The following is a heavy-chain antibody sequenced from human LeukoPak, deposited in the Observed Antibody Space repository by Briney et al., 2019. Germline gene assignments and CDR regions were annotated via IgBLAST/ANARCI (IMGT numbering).Heavy chain of an antibody. CDR1: GYTFTGYY. J-gene: IGHJ4*02. CDR3: ARVPYDFWSGYDY. Sequence: ASVKVSCKASGYTFTGYYMHWVRQAPGQGLEWMGWINPNSGGTNYAQKFQGRVTITRDTSISTAYMELSRLRSDDTAVYYCARVPYDFWSGYDYWGQGTLVTVSS. V-gene: IGHV1-2*02. D-gene: IGHD3-3*01. CDR2: INPNSGGT.